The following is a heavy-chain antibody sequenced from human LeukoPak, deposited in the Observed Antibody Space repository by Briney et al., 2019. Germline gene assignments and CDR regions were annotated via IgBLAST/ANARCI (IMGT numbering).Heavy chain of an antibody. D-gene: IGHD6-13*01. Sequence: GGSLRLSCAASGFTFSSYAMNWVRQAPGKGLEWISSISGSGDNTYYADSVKGRFTISRDNSKNTLYLQMNSLRAEDTAVYYCAKDAGYSSSSTLFDYWGQGTLVTVSS. J-gene: IGHJ4*02. CDR3: AKDAGYSSSSTLFDY. CDR1: GFTFSSYA. CDR2: ISGSGDNT. V-gene: IGHV3-23*01.